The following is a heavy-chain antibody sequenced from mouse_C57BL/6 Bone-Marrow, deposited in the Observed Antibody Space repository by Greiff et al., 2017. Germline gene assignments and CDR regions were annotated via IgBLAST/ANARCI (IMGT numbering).Heavy chain of an antibody. V-gene: IGHV5-9*01. Sequence: EVKVVESGGGLVKPGGSLKLSCAASGFTFSSYTMSWVRQTPETRLQLVAAISGGGGNTYYPDSVKGRFTISRDNDKNILYLQMSSLRSEDTALYYCSRQVTTVLATKYFDVWGTGTTVTVSS. CDR2: ISGGGGNT. D-gene: IGHD1-1*01. J-gene: IGHJ1*03. CDR3: SRQVTTVLATKYFDV. CDR1: GFTFSSYT.